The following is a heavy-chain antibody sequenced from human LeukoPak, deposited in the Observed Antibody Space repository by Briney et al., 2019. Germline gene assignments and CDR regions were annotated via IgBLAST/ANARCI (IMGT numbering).Heavy chain of an antibody. CDR1: GGSFSGYY. CDR2: INHSGST. V-gene: IGHV4-34*01. CDR3: ARVLSYQLPKRRNWYFDL. J-gene: IGHJ2*01. D-gene: IGHD2-2*01. Sequence: SETLSLTCAVNGGSFSGYYWSWIRQPPGKGLEWIGEINHSGSTNYNPSLKSRVTISVDTSKNQFSLKLSSVTAADTAVYYCARVLSYQLPKRRNWYFDLWGRGTLVTVSS.